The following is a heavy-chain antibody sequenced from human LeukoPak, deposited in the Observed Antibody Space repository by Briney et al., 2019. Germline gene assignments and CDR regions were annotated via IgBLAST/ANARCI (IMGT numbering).Heavy chain of an antibody. J-gene: IGHJ4*02. CDR2: FSGSGGST. D-gene: IGHD4-23*01. Sequence: QPGGSLRLSCAASGFTFSSYAMSWVRPAPGEGLESVSAFSGSGGSTYYADSVKGRFTICRDNSKNTLLLKMNSLRAEDTAVYYCAKDLTTVVSPSVYWGQGTLVTVSS. CDR3: AKDLTTVVSPSVY. CDR1: GFTFSSYA. V-gene: IGHV3-23*01.